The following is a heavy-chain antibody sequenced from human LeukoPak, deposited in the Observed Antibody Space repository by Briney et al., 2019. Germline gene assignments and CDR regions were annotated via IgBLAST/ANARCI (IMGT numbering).Heavy chain of an antibody. V-gene: IGHV1-18*01. J-gene: IGHJ4*02. Sequence: ASVKVSCKASGYTFTSYGINWVRQAPGQGLEWMGWISVYIRNTNYAQKLQGRVTMITDTSTSTAYMELRSLRSDDTAVYYCARDRSSTFGGVRNFDYWGQGTLVTVSS. CDR1: GYTFTSYG. CDR2: ISVYIRNT. CDR3: ARDRSSTFGGVRNFDY. D-gene: IGHD3-16*01.